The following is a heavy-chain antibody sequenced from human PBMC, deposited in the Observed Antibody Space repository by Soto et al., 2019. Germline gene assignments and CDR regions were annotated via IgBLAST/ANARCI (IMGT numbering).Heavy chain of an antibody. CDR2: ISGSGGST. Sequence: EVQLLESGGGLVQPGGSLRLSCAASGFTFSSYAMSWVRQAPGKGLEWVSAISGSGGSTYYADYVKGRFTISRDNAKNTMYLQMNSRRAEDTAVYYCAKDDIAAARPPSPDAFDIWGQGTMVTVSS. V-gene: IGHV3-23*01. CDR1: GFTFSSYA. J-gene: IGHJ3*02. D-gene: IGHD6-13*01. CDR3: AKDDIAAARPPSPDAFDI.